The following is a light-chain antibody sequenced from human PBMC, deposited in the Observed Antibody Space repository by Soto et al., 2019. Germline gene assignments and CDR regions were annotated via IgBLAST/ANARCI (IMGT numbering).Light chain of an antibody. CDR1: TGSVTTGHY. V-gene: IGLV7-46*01. CDR3: LLVRV. Sequence: QAVVIQEPSMTVSPGGTVTLTCGPSTGSVTTGHYPHWIQQKPGQAPTTLIYDVSRKHSWTPARFSGSVLGDKAALTLSGAQPEDEADYYCLLVRVFGGGTKLTVL. J-gene: IGLJ3*02. CDR2: DVS.